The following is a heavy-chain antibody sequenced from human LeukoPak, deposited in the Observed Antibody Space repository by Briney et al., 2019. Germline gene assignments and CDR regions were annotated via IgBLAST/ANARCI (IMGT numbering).Heavy chain of an antibody. Sequence: ASVKVSCKASGYTFTSYGISWVRQAPGRGLEWMGWISDYNGDTNYAQKLQGRVTMTTDTSTSTAYMELRSLRSDDTAVYYCARDLLYCGGDCYHDAFDIWGQGTTVTVSS. CDR1: GYTFTSYG. J-gene: IGHJ3*02. CDR3: ARDLLYCGGDCYHDAFDI. D-gene: IGHD2-21*02. CDR2: ISDYNGDT. V-gene: IGHV1-18*01.